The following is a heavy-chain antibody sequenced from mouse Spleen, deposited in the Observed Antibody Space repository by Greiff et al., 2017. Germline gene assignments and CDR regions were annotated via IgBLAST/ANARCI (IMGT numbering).Heavy chain of an antibody. D-gene: IGHD1-1*01. CDR1: GFTFSDYG. Sequence: EVQRVESGGGLVKPGGSLKLSCASSGFTFSDYGMHWVRQAPEKGLEWVAYISSGSSTIYYADTVKGRFTISRDNAKNTLFLQMTSLRSEDTAMYYCARGDYYGSSPDYWGQGTTLTVSS. V-gene: IGHV5-17*01. CDR3: ARGDYYGSSPDY. CDR2: ISSGSSTI. J-gene: IGHJ2*01.